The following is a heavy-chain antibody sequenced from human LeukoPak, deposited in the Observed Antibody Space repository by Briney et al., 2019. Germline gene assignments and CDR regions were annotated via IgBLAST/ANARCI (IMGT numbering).Heavy chain of an antibody. CDR2: IYTSGST. CDR3: ARRVERWLSNWFDP. D-gene: IGHD5-24*01. J-gene: IGHJ5*02. Sequence: PSETLSLTCTVSGGSISSYYWSWIRQPAGKGLEWIGRIYTSGSTNYNPSLKSRVTISVDTSKNQFSLKLSSVTAADTAVYYCARRVERWLSNWFDPWGQGTLVTVSS. V-gene: IGHV4-4*07. CDR1: GGSISSYY.